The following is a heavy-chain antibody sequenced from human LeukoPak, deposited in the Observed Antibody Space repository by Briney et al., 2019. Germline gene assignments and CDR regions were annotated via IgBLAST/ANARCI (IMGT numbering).Heavy chain of an antibody. CDR2: ISGSGGST. Sequence: GGTLRLSCAASGFTFSSYGMSWVRQAPGKGLEWVSAISGSGGSTYYADSVKGRFTISRDNAKNSLYLQMNSLRAEDTAVYYCARDRGMYCTNGVCYPRGAFDIWGQGTMVTVSS. V-gene: IGHV3-23*01. CDR3: ARDRGMYCTNGVCYPRGAFDI. CDR1: GFTFSSYG. J-gene: IGHJ3*02. D-gene: IGHD2-8*01.